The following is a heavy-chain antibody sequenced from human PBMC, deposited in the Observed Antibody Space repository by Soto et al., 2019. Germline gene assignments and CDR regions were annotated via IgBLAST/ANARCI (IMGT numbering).Heavy chain of an antibody. Sequence: QITLKESGPTLVKPTQTLTLTCTFSGFTLSTSGVTVGCIRQAPGKTLEWLALIYWNDDKSYIPSLKSSVTKTKETTKNQVVLTLSNMDPGDTATYYCAHRHYAYGMDVWGQGSTVTVSS. V-gene: IGHV2-5*01. J-gene: IGHJ6*02. CDR2: IYWNDDK. CDR1: GFTLSTSGVT. CDR3: AHRHYAYGMDV.